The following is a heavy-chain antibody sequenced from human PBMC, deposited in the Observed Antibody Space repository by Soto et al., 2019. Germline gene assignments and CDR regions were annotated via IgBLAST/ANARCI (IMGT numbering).Heavy chain of an antibody. CDR1: GFTFTSSA. J-gene: IGHJ2*01. Sequence: QMQLVQSGPEVKKPGTSVKVSCKASGFTFTSSAVQWVRQARGQRLEWIGWIVVGSGNTNYAQKFQERVTITRDMXTXTXSMELSSLRSEDTAVYYCAAESQFYDSSGYHWYFDLWGRGTLVTVSS. D-gene: IGHD3-22*01. V-gene: IGHV1-58*01. CDR2: IVVGSGNT. CDR3: AAESQFYDSSGYHWYFDL.